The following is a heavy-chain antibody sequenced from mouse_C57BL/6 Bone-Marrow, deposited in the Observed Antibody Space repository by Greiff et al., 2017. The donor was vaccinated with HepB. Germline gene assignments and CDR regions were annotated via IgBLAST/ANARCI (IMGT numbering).Heavy chain of an antibody. J-gene: IGHJ3*01. CDR2: INPSNGGT. Sequence: VQLQQPGTELVKPGASVKLSCKASGYTFTSYWMHWVKQRPGQGLEWIGNINPSNGGTNYNEKFKGKATLTVDKSSSTAYMQLSSLTSEDSAVYYWARVEFDYYGSSWFAYWGQGTLVTVSA. V-gene: IGHV1-53*01. CDR3: ARVEFDYYGSSWFAY. CDR1: GYTFTSYW. D-gene: IGHD1-1*01.